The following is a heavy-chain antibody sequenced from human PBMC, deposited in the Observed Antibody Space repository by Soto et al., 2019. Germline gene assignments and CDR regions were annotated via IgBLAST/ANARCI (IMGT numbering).Heavy chain of an antibody. Sequence: SRRRSCAASGFTFSSYEMNWVRQAPGQGLEWISSISSSGSSIYYADSVKGRFTISRDNAKNSLYLPMTSLRAGDTAVYSCARAFSSGVYWGQGTLVSASS. CDR3: ARAFSSGVY. J-gene: IGHJ4*02. CDR2: ISSSGSSI. D-gene: IGHD6-19*01. V-gene: IGHV3-48*03. CDR1: GFTFSSYE.